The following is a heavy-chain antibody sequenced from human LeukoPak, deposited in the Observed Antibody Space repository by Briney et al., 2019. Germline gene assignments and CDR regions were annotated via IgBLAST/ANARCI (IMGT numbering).Heavy chain of an antibody. CDR3: ARRQISSGTMDV. CDR2: IDPFDSYT. V-gene: IGHV5-10-1*01. J-gene: IGHJ6*04. Sequence: GESLKISCKGSGYKFTSSWISWVRQMPGKGLEWMGRIDPFDSYTSYSPSFQDHVTMSADKSISSVYLQWNSLKAADSAIYYCARRQISSGTMDVWGAGTTVTVSS. D-gene: IGHD3-10*01. CDR1: GYKFTSSW.